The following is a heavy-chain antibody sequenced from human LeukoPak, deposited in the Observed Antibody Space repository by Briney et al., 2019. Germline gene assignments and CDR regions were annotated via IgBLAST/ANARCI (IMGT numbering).Heavy chain of an antibody. J-gene: IGHJ6*03. CDR2: INHSGST. V-gene: IGHV4-34*01. Sequence: PSETLSLTCAVYGGSFSGYYWSWIRQPPGKGLEWIGEINHSGSTNYNPSLKSRVTISVDTSKNQFYLKLSSVTAADTAVYYCARGPYYYGSGSNMDYYYMDVWGKGTTVTVSS. D-gene: IGHD3-10*01. CDR1: GGSFSGYY. CDR3: ARGPYYYGSGSNMDYYYMDV.